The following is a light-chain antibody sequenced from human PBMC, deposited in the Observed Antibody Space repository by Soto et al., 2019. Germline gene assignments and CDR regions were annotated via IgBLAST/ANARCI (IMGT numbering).Light chain of an antibody. CDR1: SNDVGGYNF. Sequence: QSVLTQPASVSGSPGQSITISCTGTSNDVGGYNFVSWYQQHPGKAPKLMISEVNDRPSGVSPRFSGSRSGNTASLTISGLQAEDEADYYCSSYTSSATLVFGTGTKVTVL. V-gene: IGLV2-14*01. J-gene: IGLJ1*01. CDR3: SSYTSSATLV. CDR2: EVN.